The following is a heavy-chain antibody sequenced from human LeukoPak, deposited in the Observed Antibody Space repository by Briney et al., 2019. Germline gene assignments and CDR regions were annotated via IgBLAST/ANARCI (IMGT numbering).Heavy chain of an antibody. Sequence: PSETLSLTCTVSGGSISSSSYYWGWIRQPPGKGLEWIGSIYYSGSTYYNPSLKSRVTISVDTSKNQFSLKLSSVTAADTAVYYCARLVVVRDSFDYRGQGTLVTVSS. CDR2: IYYSGST. V-gene: IGHV4-39*01. CDR1: GGSISSSSYY. J-gene: IGHJ4*02. CDR3: ARLVVVRDSFDY. D-gene: IGHD2-2*01.